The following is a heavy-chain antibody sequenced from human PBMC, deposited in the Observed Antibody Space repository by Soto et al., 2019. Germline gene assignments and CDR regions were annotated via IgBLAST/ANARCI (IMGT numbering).Heavy chain of an antibody. CDR1: GFTFSNYA. D-gene: IGHD1-1*01. CDR2: IIGSGGQT. J-gene: IGHJ4*02. V-gene: IGHV3-23*01. CDR3: AKENLERHLEFDY. Sequence: EAQLLESGGGLVQPGGSLRLSCAVTGFTFSNYAMSWVRQAPGRGLEWISSIIGSGGQTFYADSVKGRFTISRDNSRDTLYLEMVSLRDEDTDVYYCAKENLERHLEFDYWGQGTLVTVSS.